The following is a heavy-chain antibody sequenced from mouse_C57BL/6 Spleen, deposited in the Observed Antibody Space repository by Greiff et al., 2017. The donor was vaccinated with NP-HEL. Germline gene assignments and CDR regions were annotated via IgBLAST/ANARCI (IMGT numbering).Heavy chain of an antibody. V-gene: IGHV2-6*01. J-gene: IGHJ3*01. D-gene: IGHD1-1*01. CDR1: GFSLTSYG. Sequence: VQGVESGPGLVAPSQSLSITCTVSGFSLTSYGVDWVRQSPGKGLEWLGVIWGVGSTNYNSALKSRLSISKDNSKSQVFLKMNSLQTDDTAMYYCASDLGSSYGFAYWGQGTLVTVSA. CDR2: IWGVGST. CDR3: ASDLGSSYGFAY.